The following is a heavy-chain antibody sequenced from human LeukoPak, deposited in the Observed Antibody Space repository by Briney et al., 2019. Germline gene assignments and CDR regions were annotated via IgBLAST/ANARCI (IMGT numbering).Heavy chain of an antibody. J-gene: IGHJ4*02. D-gene: IGHD6-19*01. CDR1: AYTLSGYY. Sequence: ASVKVSCKASAYTLSGYYMHWVRQAPGQGLEWMGWINPKSGVTNYAQESQGRVTMTWDTSINTTFMELSRLRSDDTAVYYCARRIAVAGSPVYYFDYWGQGTLVTVSS. CDR3: ARRIAVAGSPVYYFDY. V-gene: IGHV1-2*02. CDR2: INPKSGVT.